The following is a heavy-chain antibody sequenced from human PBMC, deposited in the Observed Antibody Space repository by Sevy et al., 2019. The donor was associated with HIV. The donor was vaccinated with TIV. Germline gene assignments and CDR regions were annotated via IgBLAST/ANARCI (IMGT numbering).Heavy chain of an antibody. D-gene: IGHD3-22*01. CDR1: GFTFSSYA. CDR3: ASLRTRVIKPPCYFDY. V-gene: IGHV3-23*01. Sequence: GGSLRLSCGVSGFTFSSYAMSWVRQPPGKGLEWVSIISGSGVTTSYADSVKGRFTISRDKSKNALYLQMNSLRAEDAAVYYCASLRTRVIKPPCYFDYWGQGTLVTVSS. J-gene: IGHJ4*03. CDR2: ISGSGVTT.